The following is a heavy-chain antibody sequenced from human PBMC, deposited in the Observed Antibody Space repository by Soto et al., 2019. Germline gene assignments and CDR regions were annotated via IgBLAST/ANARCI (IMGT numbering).Heavy chain of an antibody. CDR3: ARAGYSYGSPYDY. Sequence: SETLSLTCTVSGGSISSYYWSWIRQPPGKGLEWIGYIYYSGSTNYNPSLKSRVTKSVDTSKNQFSLKLSSVTAADTAVFYCARAGYSYGSPYDYWGQGTLVTVSS. V-gene: IGHV4-59*01. J-gene: IGHJ4*02. D-gene: IGHD5-18*01. CDR1: GGSISSYY. CDR2: IYYSGST.